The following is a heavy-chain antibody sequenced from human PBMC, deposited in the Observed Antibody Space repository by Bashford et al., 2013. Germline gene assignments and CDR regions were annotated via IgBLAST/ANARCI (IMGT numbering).Heavy chain of an antibody. J-gene: IGHJ6*02. V-gene: IGHV1-3*01. CDR1: GYSFTTYA. CDR2: INVDNGNT. Sequence: VASVKVSCKASGYSFTTYAMYWVRQAPGQRLEWLGWINVDNGNTKYSQNFQGRVTINRDTSASTAYMELSSLTSEDTAVYYCARFGYCDSSSCSAYEYNYYNGMDVWGQGTTVTVSS. D-gene: IGHD2/OR15-2a*01. CDR3: ARFGYCDSSSCSAYEYNYYNGMDV.